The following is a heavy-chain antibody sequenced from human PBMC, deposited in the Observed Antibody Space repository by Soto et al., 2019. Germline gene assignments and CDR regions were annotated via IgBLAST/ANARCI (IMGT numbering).Heavy chain of an antibody. D-gene: IGHD5-18*01. Sequence: QVQLHESGPGVVTPSETLTLTSDGSTDSMSSYYWSWIRQSPGKGLAWTGSAYFIGGTNYTPSLRSRVAMSVDLSKTQVSLQLRSVTAADPAVYYCARGAFRDATYSPARMRAVEYFPHLGQGTLGTV. CDR2: AYFIGGT. J-gene: IGHJ1*01. V-gene: IGHV4-59*01. CDR3: ARGAFRDATYSPARMRAVEYFPH. CDR1: TDSMSSYY.